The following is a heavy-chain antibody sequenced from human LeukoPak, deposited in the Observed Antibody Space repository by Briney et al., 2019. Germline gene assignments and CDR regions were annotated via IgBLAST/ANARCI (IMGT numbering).Heavy chain of an antibody. CDR3: ARGKQQLPLYYYYYGMDV. J-gene: IGHJ6*02. D-gene: IGHD6-13*01. CDR2: ISGSGGST. CDR1: GFTFSSYA. Sequence: AGGSLRLSCAASGFTFSSYAMSWVRQAPGKGLGWVSAISGSGGSTYYADSVKGRFTISRDNSKNTLYLQMNSLRAEDTAVYYCARGKQQLPLYYYYYGMDVWGQGTTVTVSS. V-gene: IGHV3-23*01.